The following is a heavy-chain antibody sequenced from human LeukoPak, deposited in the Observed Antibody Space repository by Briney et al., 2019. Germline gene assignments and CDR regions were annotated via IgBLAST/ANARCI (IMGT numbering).Heavy chain of an antibody. D-gene: IGHD7-27*01. CDR3: AGANGDRSRFDP. Sequence: SETLSLTCTVSGGSVSSGSFHWSWNRQPPGKGLEWIGYIYYSGSTDYNPSLKSRVTISVDTSRNQFSLTLSSVTAADTAVYYCAGANGDRSRFDPWGQGTLVTVSS. CDR1: GGSVSSGSFH. J-gene: IGHJ5*02. CDR2: IYYSGST. V-gene: IGHV4-61*01.